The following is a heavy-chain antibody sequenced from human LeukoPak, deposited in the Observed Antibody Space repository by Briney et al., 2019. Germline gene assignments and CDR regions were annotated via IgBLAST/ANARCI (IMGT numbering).Heavy chain of an antibody. V-gene: IGHV4-31*03. CDR2: IYYSGST. D-gene: IGHD2-2*01. J-gene: IGHJ4*02. Sequence: PSETLSLTCTVSGGSISSGGYYWSWLRQHPGKGLEWIVYIYYSGSTYYNPSLKSRVTISVDTSKNQFSLKLSSVTAADTAVYYCARSSLYCSSTSCYGRYVNYWGQGTLVTVSS. CDR1: GGSISSGGYY. CDR3: ARSSLYCSSTSCYGRYVNY.